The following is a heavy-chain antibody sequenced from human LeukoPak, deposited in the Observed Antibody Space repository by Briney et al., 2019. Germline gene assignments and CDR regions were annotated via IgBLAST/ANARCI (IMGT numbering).Heavy chain of an antibody. CDR1: GGSIINSNW. V-gene: IGHV4-4*02. D-gene: IGHD4-17*01. J-gene: IGHJ4*02. CDR2: IDHSGST. CDR3: ARGDYGDYEQTYYFDY. Sequence: SETLSLTCAVSGGSIINSNWWSWVRQPPGKGLEWIGEIDHSGSTSYNPSLKSRVTMSVDRSQNQFSLRLSTVTAADTAVYYCARGDYGDYEQTYYFDYWGQGTLVSVSS.